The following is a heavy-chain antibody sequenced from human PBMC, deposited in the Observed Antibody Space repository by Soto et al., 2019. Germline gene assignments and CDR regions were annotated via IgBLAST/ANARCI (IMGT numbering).Heavy chain of an antibody. V-gene: IGHV3-9*01. CDR3: TKVRTVTTFFEF. CDR1: GFTFDDYA. D-gene: IGHD4-17*01. Sequence: LRLSCVASGFTFDDYAMHWVRQVPGKVLEWVSGISWKSGDIDYADSVKGRFTISRDNAKNSIFLQMNSLRVADTAIYYCTKVRTVTTFFEFWGQGALVTVSS. CDR2: ISWKSGDI. J-gene: IGHJ4*02.